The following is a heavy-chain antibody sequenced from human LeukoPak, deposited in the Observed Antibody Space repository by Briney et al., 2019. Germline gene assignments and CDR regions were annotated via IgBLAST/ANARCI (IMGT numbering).Heavy chain of an antibody. CDR2: IYSGGST. CDR1: GFTVSSNY. J-gene: IGHJ4*02. Sequence: PGGSMRLSCADSGFTVSSNYMSWVRQAPGKGLEWVSVIYSGGSTYYADSVKGRFTISRDNSKNTLYLQMNSLRAEDTAVYYCAGRIRGIDYWGQGTLVTVSS. V-gene: IGHV3-53*01. D-gene: IGHD3-10*01. CDR3: AGRIRGIDY.